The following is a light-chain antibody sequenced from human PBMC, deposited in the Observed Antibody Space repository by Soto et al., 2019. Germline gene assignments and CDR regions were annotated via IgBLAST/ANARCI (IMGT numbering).Light chain of an antibody. J-gene: IGKJ1*01. Sequence: DIQMTQSPSSLSASVRERVTIACRARQSITNNLNWYQQKPGRAPKLLIYRVSNLQSGVPPRFSGSGSGTDFTLTISGLQPDDFATYYGQQSYSTPPTFGHGTKV. V-gene: IGKV1-39*01. CDR3: QQSYSTPPT. CDR1: QSITNN. CDR2: RVS.